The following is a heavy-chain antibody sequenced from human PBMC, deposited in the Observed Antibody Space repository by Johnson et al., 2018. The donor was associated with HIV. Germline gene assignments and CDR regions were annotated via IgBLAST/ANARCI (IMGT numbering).Heavy chain of an antibody. CDR2: INWNGGRT. V-gene: IGHV3-20*04. D-gene: IGHD5-24*01. Sequence: VQLVESGGGVVQPGSSLRLSCAASGFTFDDHGMNWVRQAPGKGLEWVSGINWNGGRTGYADSVKGRFTISRDNAKNSLYLQMNSLRAEDTAVYYCAREMAWEDAFDIWGQGTMVTVSS. J-gene: IGHJ3*02. CDR1: GFTFDDHG. CDR3: AREMAWEDAFDI.